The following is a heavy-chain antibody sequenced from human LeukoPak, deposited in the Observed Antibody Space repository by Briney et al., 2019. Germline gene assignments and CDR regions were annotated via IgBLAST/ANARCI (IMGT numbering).Heavy chain of an antibody. J-gene: IGHJ6*03. CDR2: IYYSGSS. D-gene: IGHD6-25*01. CDR3: ARFPGSAEYRHYYYMDV. V-gene: IGHV4-59*01. CDR1: GGSINNYF. Sequence: PSETLSLTCTVSGGSINNYFWSWIRQPPGKGLESIGYIYYSGSSNYNPSLKSRVTISVDTSKNQFSLQLSSVTAADTAIYYCARFPGSAEYRHYYYMDVWGKGTTVTVSS.